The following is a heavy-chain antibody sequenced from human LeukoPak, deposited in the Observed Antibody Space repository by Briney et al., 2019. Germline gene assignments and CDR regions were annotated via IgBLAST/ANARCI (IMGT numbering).Heavy chain of an antibody. CDR3: ARGRSYRRYCSGGSCYADRFLFDY. V-gene: IGHV3-7*01. D-gene: IGHD2-15*01. Sequence: GGSLRLSCAASGFTFSSYWMSWVRQAPGKGLEWVANIKQDGSEKYYVDSVKGRFTISRDNAKNSLYPQMNSLRAEDTAVYYCARGRSYRRYCSGGSCYADRFLFDYWGQGTLVTVSS. CDR2: IKQDGSEK. J-gene: IGHJ4*02. CDR1: GFTFSSYW.